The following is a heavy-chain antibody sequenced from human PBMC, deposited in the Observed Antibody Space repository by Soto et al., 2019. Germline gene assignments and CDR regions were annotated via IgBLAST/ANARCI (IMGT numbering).Heavy chain of an antibody. CDR1: GFTFSDHY. D-gene: IGHD2-2*01. CDR2: IRNKANDYTT. CDR3: ARVFDCSSTSCPYYFDY. V-gene: IGHV3-72*01. J-gene: IGHJ4*02. Sequence: GGSLILSCAASGFTFSDHYMDWVRQAPGKGLEWVGRIRNKANDYTTEYAASVEGRFTISRDDSKNSLYLQMSSLKTEDTAVYYCARVFDCSSTSCPYYFDYWGQGTLVTVSS.